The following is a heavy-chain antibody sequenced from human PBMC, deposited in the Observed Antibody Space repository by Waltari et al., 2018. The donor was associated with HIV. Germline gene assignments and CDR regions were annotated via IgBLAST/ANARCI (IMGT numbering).Heavy chain of an antibody. CDR3: AKTHNVVVTEDEYFQH. D-gene: IGHD2-21*02. J-gene: IGHJ1*01. CDR1: GFTFSSYS. CDR2: SSSDSSYI. V-gene: IGHV3-21*01. Sequence: EVQLVESGEGLVKPGGSLRLSCAASGFTFSSYSMTCVRQAPGKGLELISYSSSDSSYIYCADSVKCRFNSSRDNAKKSLYLQMNSLRVEDTAVYYCAKTHNVVVTEDEYFQHGGQGTLVTVSS.